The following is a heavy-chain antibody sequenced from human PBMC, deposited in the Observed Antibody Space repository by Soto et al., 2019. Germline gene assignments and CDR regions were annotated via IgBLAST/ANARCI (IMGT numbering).Heavy chain of an antibody. J-gene: IGHJ6*02. CDR3: ARVLDSSYATDV. D-gene: IGHD2-15*01. CDR1: GASISRYY. V-gene: IGHV4-59*01. CDR2: LYNTGST. Sequence: SETLSLTCTVSGASISRYYWSWIRQSPGKGLEWIGYLYNTGSTIYNPSLKSRVTISVDTSKNQFSLKMNSVTAADTAVYYCARVLDSSYATDVWGQGPTVTLAS.